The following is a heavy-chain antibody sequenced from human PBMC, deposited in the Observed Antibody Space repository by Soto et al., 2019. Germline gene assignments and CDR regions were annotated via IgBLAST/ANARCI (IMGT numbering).Heavy chain of an antibody. CDR2: ISSSGSTI. Sequence: QVQLVESGGGLVKPGGSLRLSCAASAFSFSDHYMSWVRQAPGKGLEWVSYISSSGSTIYYADSVKGRFTISRDNSKNTLYLQMNSLRAEDTALYYCARDQGASYGLYYFDYWGQGTLVTVSS. D-gene: IGHD5-18*01. CDR3: ARDQGASYGLYYFDY. J-gene: IGHJ4*02. CDR1: AFSFSDHY. V-gene: IGHV3-11*01.